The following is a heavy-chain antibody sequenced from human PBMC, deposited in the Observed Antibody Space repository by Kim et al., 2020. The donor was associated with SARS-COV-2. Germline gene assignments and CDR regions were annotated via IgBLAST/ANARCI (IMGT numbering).Heavy chain of an antibody. V-gene: IGHV1-3*01. CDR3: LGGFYFDY. J-gene: IGHJ4*02. Sequence: ASVKVSCKTSGHFFTRDSIHWVRQAPGQGLEWMGGIDCGNGNTIYSQKFQGRVTFTTDTSASTAYMEMSLLRYEDSAVYYCLGGFYFDYWGQGTLVTAAS. D-gene: IGHD3-16*01. CDR2: IDCGNGNT. CDR1: GHFFTRDS.